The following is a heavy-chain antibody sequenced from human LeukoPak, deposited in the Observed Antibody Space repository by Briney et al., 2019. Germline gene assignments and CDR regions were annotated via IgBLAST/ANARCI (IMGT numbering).Heavy chain of an antibody. CDR1: GFTFSDYY. Sequence: GGSLRLSCAASGFTFSDYYMSWIRQAPGKGLEWVSYISSSGSTIYYADSVKGRFTISRDNAKNSLYLQMNSLRAEDTAVYYCARVQPHYYDCSGYPPDYWGQGTLVTVSS. D-gene: IGHD3-22*01. V-gene: IGHV3-11*01. J-gene: IGHJ4*02. CDR2: ISSSGSTI. CDR3: ARVQPHYYDCSGYPPDY.